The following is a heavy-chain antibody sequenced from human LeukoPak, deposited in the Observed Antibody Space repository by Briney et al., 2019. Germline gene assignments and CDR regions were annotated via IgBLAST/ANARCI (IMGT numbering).Heavy chain of an antibody. D-gene: IGHD4-17*01. J-gene: IGHJ6*02. V-gene: IGHV3-9*01. CDR3: AKDYGDYYYYGMDV. Sequence: GGSLRLSCAASGFTFDDYAMHWVRQAPGKGLEWVSGISWNSGSIGYADSVKGRFTISRDNAKNSLYLQMNSLRAEDTALYYCAKDYGDYYYYGMDVWGQGTTVTVSS. CDR2: ISWNSGSI. CDR1: GFTFDDYA.